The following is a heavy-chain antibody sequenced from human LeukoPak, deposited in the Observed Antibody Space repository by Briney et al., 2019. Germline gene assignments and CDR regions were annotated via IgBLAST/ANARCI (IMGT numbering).Heavy chain of an antibody. Sequence: PSPTLSLTCTVSGGSTSSFHWNWLRQSPGRGLECIGYIYGGGVTNYNPSLRFRVTMSIDTSKNKFSLNLKSVTAEDTAVYYCARSVGTNWSYFFDYWGQGTLVTVSS. D-gene: IGHD3-3*01. J-gene: IGHJ4*02. CDR2: IYGGGVT. CDR1: GGSTSSFH. CDR3: ARSVGTNWSYFFDY. V-gene: IGHV4-59*01.